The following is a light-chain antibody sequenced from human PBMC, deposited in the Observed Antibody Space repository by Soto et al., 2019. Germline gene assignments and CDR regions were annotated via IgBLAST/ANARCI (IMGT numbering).Light chain of an antibody. Sequence: QPVLTQSPSASASLGASVKLTCTLSSGHNNYAIAWHQQQPEKGPRYLMKLNSDGSHSKGDGIPDRFSGSSSGTERYLIISILQYEDEADYFRQTWGTGIVVFGGGTKLTV. CDR2: LNSDGSH. CDR3: QTWGTGIVV. J-gene: IGLJ2*01. V-gene: IGLV4-69*01. CDR1: SGHNNYA.